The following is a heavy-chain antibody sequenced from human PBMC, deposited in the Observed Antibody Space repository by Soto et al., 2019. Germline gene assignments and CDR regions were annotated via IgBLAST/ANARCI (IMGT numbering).Heavy chain of an antibody. CDR1: GGSFSGYY. Sequence: SETLSLTCAVYGGSFSGYYWSWIRQPPGKGLEWIGEINHSGSTNYNPSLKSRVTISVDTSKNQFSLKLSSVTAADTAVYYCARVRTMVWGSILVYYYYYGMDVWGQGTTVTVSS. D-gene: IGHD3-10*01. J-gene: IGHJ6*02. V-gene: IGHV4-34*01. CDR3: ARVRTMVWGSILVYYYYYGMDV. CDR2: INHSGST.